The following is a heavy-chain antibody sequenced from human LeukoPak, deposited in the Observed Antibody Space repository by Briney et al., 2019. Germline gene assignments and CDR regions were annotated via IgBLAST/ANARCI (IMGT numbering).Heavy chain of an antibody. Sequence: GGSLRLPCAVSEFTFSSYYMGWVRQAPGEGLVWVSRIGTDGSDTHYADAVKGRFTISRDNAKNTLYLQMHSLRVEDTAVYYCVRLGGSSSVDYWGQGTLVTISS. CDR3: VRLGGSSSVDY. J-gene: IGHJ4*02. D-gene: IGHD6-6*01. CDR2: IGTDGSDT. CDR1: EFTFSSYY. V-gene: IGHV3-74*01.